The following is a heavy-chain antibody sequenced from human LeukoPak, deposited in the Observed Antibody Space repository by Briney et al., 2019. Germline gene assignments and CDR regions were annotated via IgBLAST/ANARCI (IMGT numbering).Heavy chain of an antibody. D-gene: IGHD5-18*01. CDR1: GFTFDDYG. CDR3: ARVGGGYSYGFYYLFDY. Sequence: GGSLRLSCAASGFTFDDYGMSWVRQAPGKGLEWVSGINWNGGSTGYADSVKGRFTISRDNAKNSLYLQMNSLRAEDTALYYCARVGGGYSYGFYYLFDYWGQGTLVTVSS. CDR2: INWNGGST. V-gene: IGHV3-20*04. J-gene: IGHJ4*02.